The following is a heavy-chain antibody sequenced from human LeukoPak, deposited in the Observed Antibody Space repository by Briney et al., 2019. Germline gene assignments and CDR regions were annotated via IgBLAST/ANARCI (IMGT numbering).Heavy chain of an antibody. J-gene: IGHJ4*02. CDR2: IRHTGST. Sequence: PSETLSLTCAVYGGSFSGYYWSWIRQPPGKGLEWIGQIRHTGSTAYNPSLRSRVTISVDTSKNQFSLKLSSVTAADTAVYYCARVDLNFGSGSYFDYWGQGTLVTVSS. CDR3: ARVDLNFGSGSYFDY. V-gene: IGHV4-34*01. D-gene: IGHD3-10*01. CDR1: GGSFSGYY.